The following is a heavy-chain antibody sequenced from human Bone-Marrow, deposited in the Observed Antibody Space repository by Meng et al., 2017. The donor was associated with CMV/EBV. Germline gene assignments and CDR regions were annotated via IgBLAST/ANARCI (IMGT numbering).Heavy chain of an antibody. CDR3: ATRITVDDHSAMDV. V-gene: IGHV1-69*02. Sequence: ASGGPFSTYNINGVRQAPGQGAEWMGRIIPILSITTYAQKLQGRVTITPDKPTNTAYMELSSLRSEDTAVYYCATRITVDDHSAMDVWGQGTLVTVSS. CDR1: GGPFSTYN. CDR2: IIPILSIT. J-gene: IGHJ6*02. D-gene: IGHD3-10*01.